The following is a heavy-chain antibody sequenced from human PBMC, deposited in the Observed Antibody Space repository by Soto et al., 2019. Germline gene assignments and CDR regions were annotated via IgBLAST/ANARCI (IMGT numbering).Heavy chain of an antibody. V-gene: IGHV1-46*01. CDR3: ARERVPRYCSSTSCPYYYGMDV. D-gene: IGHD2-2*01. CDR1: GYTFTSYY. Sequence: ASVKLSCKASGYTFTSYYMHWVRQAPGQGLEWMGIINPSGGSTSYAQKFQGRVTMTRDTSTSTVYMELSSLRSEDTAVYYCARERVPRYCSSTSCPYYYGMDVWGQGTTVTVSS. CDR2: INPSGGST. J-gene: IGHJ6*02.